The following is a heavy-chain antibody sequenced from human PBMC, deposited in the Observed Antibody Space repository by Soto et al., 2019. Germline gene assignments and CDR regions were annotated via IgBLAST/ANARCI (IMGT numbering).Heavy chain of an antibody. CDR3: ASPQYNWNNPFVY. Sequence: QVQLQQWGAGLLKPSETLSLTCAVYGGSLSGHYWSWLRQPPGKGLEWIGEIYHLGSTDYNPSLRSRVTISVDTSKNQFSLRLTSVTAADTAVYYCASPQYNWNNPFVYWGQGTLVTVSS. CDR2: IYHLGST. CDR1: GGSLSGHY. J-gene: IGHJ4*02. D-gene: IGHD1-20*01. V-gene: IGHV4-34*01.